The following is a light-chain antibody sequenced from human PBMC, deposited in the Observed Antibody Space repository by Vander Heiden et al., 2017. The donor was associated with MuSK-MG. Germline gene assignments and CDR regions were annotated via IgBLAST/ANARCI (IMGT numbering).Light chain of an antibody. J-gene: IGKJ5*01. Sequence: DIQMTLSTSSLSASVGDRVTITCRASQSISSYLNWYQQKPGKAPKRLIYAASSWQSGVPERFSGSGSGTDFTLTISRLQPEDFAIYYCKQSDSTPITFGQGTKLEIK. CDR3: KQSDSTPIT. CDR2: AAS. V-gene: IGKV1-39*01. CDR1: QSISSY.